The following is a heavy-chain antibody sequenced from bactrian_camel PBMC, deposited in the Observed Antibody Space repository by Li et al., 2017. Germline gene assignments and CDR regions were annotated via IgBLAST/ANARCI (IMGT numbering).Heavy chain of an antibody. CDR1: GNTYNLNC. CDR2: FIYTFGRTT. V-gene: IGHV3S53*01. J-gene: IGHJ4*01. D-gene: IGHD7*01. Sequence: HVQLVESGGGSVQPGGSLRLSCAASGNTYNLNCLGWFRQAPGMEREQVAVFIYTFGRTTRYADSVRGRFTISHVNNKNMLYLQMKNLKPDDTGMYYCAADQGTPKGWPLRNRCDIYDYDYWGQGTQVTVS. CDR3: AADQGTPKGWPLRNRCDIYDYDY.